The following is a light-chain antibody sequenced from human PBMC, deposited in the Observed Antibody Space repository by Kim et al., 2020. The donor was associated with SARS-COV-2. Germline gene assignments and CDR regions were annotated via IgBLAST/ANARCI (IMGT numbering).Light chain of an antibody. CDR3: SSYTSSSTWV. V-gene: IGLV2-14*03. Sequence: GQAITISCTGTSSDVGGYNYVSWYQQHPGKAPKLMIYDVSNRPSGVSNRFSGSKSGNTASLTISGLQAEDEADYYCSSYTSSSTWVFGGGTKLTVL. CDR2: DVS. J-gene: IGLJ3*02. CDR1: SSDVGGYNY.